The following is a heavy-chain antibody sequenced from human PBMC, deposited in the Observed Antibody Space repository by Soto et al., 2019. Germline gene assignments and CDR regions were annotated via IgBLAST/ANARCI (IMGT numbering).Heavy chain of an antibody. CDR1: SGSISSSNW. CDR2: IYHSGST. D-gene: IGHD1-20*01. V-gene: IGHV4-4*02. J-gene: IGHJ3*02. Sequence: QVQLQESGPGLVKPSGTLSLTCAVSSGSISSSNWWSWVRQPPGKGLEWIGEIYHSGSTNYNPSLNIRVTLSVHKSTSQLYLKLSSVPAADTAVYYCAGGYNYGPRGAFDIWGQGTMVTVSS. CDR3: AGGYNYGPRGAFDI.